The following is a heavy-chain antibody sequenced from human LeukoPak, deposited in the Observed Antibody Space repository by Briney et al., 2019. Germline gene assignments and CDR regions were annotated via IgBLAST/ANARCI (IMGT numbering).Heavy chain of an antibody. V-gene: IGHV1-8*01. CDR2: MNPNSGNT. D-gene: IGHD6-19*01. CDR3: ARGSGLQVAGTLGDP. Sequence: ASVKVSCKASGYTFTSYDINWARQATGQGLEWMGWMNPNSGNTGYAQKFQGRVTMTRNTSISTAYMELSSLRSEDTAVYYCARGSGLQVAGTLGDPWGQGTLVTVSS. CDR1: GYTFTSYD. J-gene: IGHJ5*02.